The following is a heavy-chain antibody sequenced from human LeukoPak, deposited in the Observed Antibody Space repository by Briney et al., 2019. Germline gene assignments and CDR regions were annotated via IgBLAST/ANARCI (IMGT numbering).Heavy chain of an antibody. V-gene: IGHV3-30*18. D-gene: IGHD2-2*01. J-gene: IGHJ5*02. CDR1: GFTFSTYG. Sequence: GGSLRLSCVASGFTFSTYGMHWVRQAPGKGLEWVAFISYDGSNQHYADSVKGRFVISRDNSKNTLYLQINSLRVEDTAVYYCAKDPRYCSSTRCFGAWGQGTLVTVSS. CDR3: AKDPRYCSSTRCFGA. CDR2: ISYDGSNQ.